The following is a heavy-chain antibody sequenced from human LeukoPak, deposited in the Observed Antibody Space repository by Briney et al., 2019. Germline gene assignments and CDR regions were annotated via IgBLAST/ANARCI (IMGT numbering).Heavy chain of an antibody. J-gene: IGHJ1*01. CDR3: AKDRMRSSAGKDFQH. Sequence: GGSLRLSCAASGFTFSSYAMSWVRHAPGKGLEWVSAISGSGGSTYYADSVKGRFTISRDNSKNTLYLQMNSLRAEDTAVYYCAKDRMRSSAGKDFQHWGQGTLVTVSS. D-gene: IGHD6-13*01. V-gene: IGHV3-23*01. CDR2: ISGSGGST. CDR1: GFTFSSYA.